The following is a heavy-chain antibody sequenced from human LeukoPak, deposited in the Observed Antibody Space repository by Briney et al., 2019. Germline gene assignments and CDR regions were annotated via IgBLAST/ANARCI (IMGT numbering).Heavy chain of an antibody. CDR3: AREVIVVVPAALRDYYYGMDV. J-gene: IGHJ6*02. Sequence: ASVKVSCKASGYTFTSYGISWVRQALGQGLEWMGWISAYNGNTNYAQKLQGRVTMTTDTSTSTAYMELRSLRSDYTAVYYCAREVIVVVPAALRDYYYGMDVWGQGTTVTVSS. V-gene: IGHV1-18*01. CDR2: ISAYNGNT. CDR1: GYTFTSYG. D-gene: IGHD2-2*01.